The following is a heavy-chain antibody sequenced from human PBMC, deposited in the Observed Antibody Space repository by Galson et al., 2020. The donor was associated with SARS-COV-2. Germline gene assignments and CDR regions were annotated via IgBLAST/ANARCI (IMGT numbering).Heavy chain of an antibody. J-gene: IGHJ6*02. V-gene: IGHV2-70*01. CDR1: GFSLGTSGMC. CDR3: ARIRMGVRGVGFYYYYGMDV. CDR2: IDWDDDK. Sequence: SGPTLVKPTQTLTLTCTFSGFSLGTSGMCVSWIRQPPGKALEWLALIDWDDDKYYSTSLKTRLTISKDTSKNQVVLTMTNMDPMDTATYYCARIRMGVRGVGFYYYYGMDVWGQGTTVTVSS. D-gene: IGHD3-10*01.